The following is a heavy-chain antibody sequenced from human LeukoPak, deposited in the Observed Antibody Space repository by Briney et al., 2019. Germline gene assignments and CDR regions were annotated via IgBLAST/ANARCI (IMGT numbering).Heavy chain of an antibody. J-gene: IGHJ6*03. Sequence: ASVKVSCKASGYTFTGYYMHWVRQAPGQGLEWMGWINPNSGGTNYAQKLQGRVTMTTDTSTSTAYMELRSLRSDDTAVYYCARGSRFYYYYYMDVWGKGTTVTVSS. V-gene: IGHV1-2*02. CDR2: INPNSGGT. D-gene: IGHD3-3*01. CDR1: GYTFTGYY. CDR3: ARGSRFYYYYYMDV.